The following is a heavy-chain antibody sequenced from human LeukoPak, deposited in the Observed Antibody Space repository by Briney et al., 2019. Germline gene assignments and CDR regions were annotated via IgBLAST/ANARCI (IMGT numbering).Heavy chain of an antibody. CDR3: ARTPSSSWAYYYYYYMDV. J-gene: IGHJ6*03. D-gene: IGHD6-13*01. CDR2: MNPNSGNT. V-gene: IGHV1-8*03. Sequence: ASVKVSCKASGYTFTSYDINWVRQATGQGLEWMGWMNPNSGNTGYAQKFQGRVTITRNTSISTAYMELSSLRSEDTAVYYCARTPSSSWAYYYYYYMDVWGKGTTVTVSS. CDR1: GYTFTSYD.